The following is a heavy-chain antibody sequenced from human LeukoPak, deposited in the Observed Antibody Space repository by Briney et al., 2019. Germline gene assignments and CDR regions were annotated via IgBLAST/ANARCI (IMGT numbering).Heavy chain of an antibody. CDR2: IYSGGST. CDR3: AKSLFGDGFGWDY. V-gene: IGHV3-66*01. J-gene: IGHJ4*02. D-gene: IGHD3-10*02. Sequence: GGSLRLSCAASGFTVSSNYMSWVRQAPGKGLEWVSVIYSGGSTYYADSVKGRFTISRDNSKNTLYLQMNSLRAEDTAVYYCAKSLFGDGFGWDYWGQGTLVTVSS. CDR1: GFTVSSNY.